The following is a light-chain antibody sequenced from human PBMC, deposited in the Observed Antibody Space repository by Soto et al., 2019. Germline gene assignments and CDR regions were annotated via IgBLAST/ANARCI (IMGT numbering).Light chain of an antibody. CDR3: QQRSDWPIT. CDR1: QSVSRF. Sequence: EVVLTQSPATLSLSPGERATLSCRASQSVSRFLAWYQQKPGQAPRLLIFDASNRATGITARFSASGSGTDFTLTISSLESEDSAVYYCQQRSDWPITFGQGTRLDI. V-gene: IGKV3-11*01. J-gene: IGKJ5*01. CDR2: DAS.